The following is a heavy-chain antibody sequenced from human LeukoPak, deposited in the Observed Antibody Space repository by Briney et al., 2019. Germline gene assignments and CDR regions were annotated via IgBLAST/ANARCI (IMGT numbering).Heavy chain of an antibody. CDR1: GGTFSSYA. V-gene: IGHV1-69*04. J-gene: IGHJ3*02. CDR3: ARKHGGNYDYVWGTGPNDAFDI. D-gene: IGHD3-16*01. Sequence: ASVKVSCKASGGTFSSYAISWVRQAPGQGLEWMGRIIPILGIANYAQKFQGRVTITADKSTSTAYIELSSLRSEDTAVYYCARKHGGNYDYVWGTGPNDAFDIRGQGTMVTVSS. CDR2: IIPILGIA.